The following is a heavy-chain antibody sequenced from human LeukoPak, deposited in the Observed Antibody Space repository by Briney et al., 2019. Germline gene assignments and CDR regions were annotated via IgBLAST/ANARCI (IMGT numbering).Heavy chain of an antibody. CDR3: ARVRLDSGTYSLYY. Sequence: PGGSLRLSCADSGFTFSIYSMNWVRQAPGKGLEWVSYISGRSSTKYYADSVKGRFTISRDNAEHSLYLQMNSLRVEDTAVYYCARVRLDSGTYSLYYWGQGTLVTVSS. CDR2: ISGRSSTK. V-gene: IGHV3-48*01. D-gene: IGHD3-10*01. CDR1: GFTFSIYS. J-gene: IGHJ4*02.